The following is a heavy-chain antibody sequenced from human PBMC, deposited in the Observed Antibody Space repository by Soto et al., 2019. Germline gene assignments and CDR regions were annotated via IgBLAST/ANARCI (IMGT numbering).Heavy chain of an antibody. V-gene: IGHV3-30-3*01. CDR3: ARSVAVAGLDY. CDR1: GFTLSSYS. D-gene: IGHD6-19*01. CDR2: ISYDGNKK. Sequence: QVQLVESGGGVVQPGRSLRPSCAASGFTLSSYSMHWVRQAPGRGLEWVGVISYDGNKKYYRDSVKGRFSISRDTSNNTVNLHMNSLRPEDMAVYYCARSVAVAGLDYWGQGTLVTVS. J-gene: IGHJ4*02.